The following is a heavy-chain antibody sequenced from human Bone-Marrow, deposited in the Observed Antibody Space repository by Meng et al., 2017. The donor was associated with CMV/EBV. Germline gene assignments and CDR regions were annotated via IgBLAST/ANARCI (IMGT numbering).Heavy chain of an antibody. V-gene: IGHV3-30-3*01. J-gene: IGHJ6*02. D-gene: IGHD6-6*01. CDR2: ISYDGSNK. Sequence: GESLKISCAASGFTFSSYAMHWVRQAPGKGLEWVAVISYDGSNKYYADSVKGRFTISRDNAKNSLYLQMNSLRAEDTAVYYCARDKSSSSVEPVMDVWGQGTTVTVSS. CDR1: GFTFSSYA. CDR3: ARDKSSSSVEPVMDV.